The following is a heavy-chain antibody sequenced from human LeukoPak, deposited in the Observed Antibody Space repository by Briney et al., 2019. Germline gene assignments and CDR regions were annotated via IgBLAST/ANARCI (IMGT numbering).Heavy chain of an antibody. Sequence: SETLSLTCTVSGGSISSSSYYWGWIRQPPGKGLEWIGSIYYSGSTYYNPSLKSRVTISVDTSKNQFSLKLSSVTAADTAVYYCASADLWFGELPRLFDYWGQGTLVTVSS. V-gene: IGHV4-39*01. D-gene: IGHD3-10*01. CDR3: ASADLWFGELPRLFDY. CDR2: IYYSGST. J-gene: IGHJ4*02. CDR1: GGSISSSSYY.